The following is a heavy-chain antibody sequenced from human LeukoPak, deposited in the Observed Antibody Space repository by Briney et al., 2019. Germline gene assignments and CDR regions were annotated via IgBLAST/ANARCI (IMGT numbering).Heavy chain of an antibody. V-gene: IGHV1-18*01. Sequence: ASVKVSCKASGGTFSSYAISWVRQAPGQGLEWMGWISGYNGKTNYVQRFQGRVTMTTDTSTTTAYMELRNLRSDDTAVYYCARDIATVVHQDWGQGTLVTVSS. J-gene: IGHJ4*02. CDR1: GGTFSSYA. CDR3: ARDIATVVHQD. CDR2: ISGYNGKT. D-gene: IGHD2-15*01.